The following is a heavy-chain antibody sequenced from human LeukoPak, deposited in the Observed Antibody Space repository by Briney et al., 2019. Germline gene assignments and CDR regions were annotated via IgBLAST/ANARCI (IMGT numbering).Heavy chain of an antibody. D-gene: IGHD2/OR15-2a*01. V-gene: IGHV3-30-3*01. J-gene: IGHJ4*02. CDR3: AREWGYYH. Sequence: PGGFLRLSCAASGFTFSSYAMHWVRQAPGKGLEWVAVISYDGSNKYYADSVKGRFTISRDNSKNTLYLQMNSLRAEDTAVYYCAREWGYYHWGQGTLVTVSS. CDR1: GFTFSSYA. CDR2: ISYDGSNK.